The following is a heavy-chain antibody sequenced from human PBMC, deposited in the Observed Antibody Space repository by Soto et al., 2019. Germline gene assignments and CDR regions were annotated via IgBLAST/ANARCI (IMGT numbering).Heavy chain of an antibody. CDR3: ARSRPWAAAGLLSAFDI. CDR2: ISSSSSYI. CDR1: GFTFSSYS. J-gene: IGHJ3*02. D-gene: IGHD6-13*01. Sequence: GGSLRLSCAASGFTFSSYSMNWVRQAPGKGLEWVSSISSSSSYIYYADSVKGRFTISRDNAKNSLYLQMNSLRAEDTAVYYCARSRPWAAAGLLSAFDIWGQGTMVTVSS. V-gene: IGHV3-21*01.